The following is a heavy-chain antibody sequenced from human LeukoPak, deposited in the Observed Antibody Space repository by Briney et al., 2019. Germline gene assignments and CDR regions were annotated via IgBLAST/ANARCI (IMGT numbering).Heavy chain of an antibody. CDR3: ARDPSYDSSGYFIDY. V-gene: IGHV3-21*01. CDR2: ISSSSSYI. J-gene: IGHJ4*02. D-gene: IGHD3-22*01. Sequence: GGSLRLSCVASGFTFSSYSMNWVRQAPGKGLEWVSSISSSSSYIYYADSVKGRFTISRDNAKNSLYLQMNSLRAEDTAVYYCARDPSYDSSGYFIDYWGQGTLVTVSS. CDR1: GFTFSSYS.